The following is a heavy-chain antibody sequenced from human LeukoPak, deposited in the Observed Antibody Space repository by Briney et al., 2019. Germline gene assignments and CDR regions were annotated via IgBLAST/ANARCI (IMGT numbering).Heavy chain of an antibody. J-gene: IGHJ4*02. Sequence: VGSLRLSCAASGFTANNNYMSWVRQAPGKGLGWVSVIYSSGSTYYADSVTGRFTISRDINKNSLYLQMTSLRAEDTAVYYCARDLGYYASSANWGQGTLVTVSS. CDR3: ARDLGYYASSAN. V-gene: IGHV3-53*01. CDR1: GFTANNNY. CDR2: IYSSGST. D-gene: IGHD3-22*01.